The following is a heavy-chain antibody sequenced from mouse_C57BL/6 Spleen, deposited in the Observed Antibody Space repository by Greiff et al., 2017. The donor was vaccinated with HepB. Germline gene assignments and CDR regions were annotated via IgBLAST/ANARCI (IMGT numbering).Heavy chain of an antibody. Sequence: VQLQQSGPELVKPGASVKISCKASGYSFTGYYMHWVKQSHGNILDWIGYIYPYNGVSSYNQKFKGKATLTVDKSSSTAYMELRSLTSEDSAVYYCAASGLYDGYYFFDYWGQGTTLTVSS. J-gene: IGHJ2*01. CDR1: GYSFTGYY. V-gene: IGHV1-31*01. CDR3: AASGLYDGYYFFDY. D-gene: IGHD2-3*01. CDR2: IYPYNGVS.